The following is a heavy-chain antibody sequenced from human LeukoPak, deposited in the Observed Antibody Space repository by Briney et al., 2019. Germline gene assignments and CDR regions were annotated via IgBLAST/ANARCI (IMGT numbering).Heavy chain of an antibody. D-gene: IGHD3-22*01. CDR1: GFSLRSNY. CDR3: AKRYLDYYDSSGYYSYYFDY. J-gene: IGHJ4*02. V-gene: IGHV3-53*01. Sequence: GGSLRLSCAASGFSLRSNYMNWVRQAPGKGLEWVSVIYSGGGTSYADSVKGRFTISRDNSKNTLYLQMNSLRAEDTAVYYCAKRYLDYYDSSGYYSYYFDYWGQGTLVTVSS. CDR2: IYSGGGT.